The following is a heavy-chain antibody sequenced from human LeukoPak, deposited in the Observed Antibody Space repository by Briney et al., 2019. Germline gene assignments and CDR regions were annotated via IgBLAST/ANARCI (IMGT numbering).Heavy chain of an antibody. Sequence: SVKVSCKASGGTFSSYAISWVRQAPGQGLEWMGGIIPIFGTANYAQKFQGRVTITADKSTSTAYMELSSLRSEDTAVYYCARGIRDPDAFDIWGQGTMVTVSS. CDR2: IIPIFGTA. D-gene: IGHD5-24*01. J-gene: IGHJ3*02. V-gene: IGHV1-69*06. CDR1: GGTFSSYA. CDR3: ARGIRDPDAFDI.